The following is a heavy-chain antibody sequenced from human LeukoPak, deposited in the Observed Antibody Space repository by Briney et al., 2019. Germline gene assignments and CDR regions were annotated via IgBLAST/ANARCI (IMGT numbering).Heavy chain of an antibody. CDR2: ISAYNGNT. D-gene: IGHD1-26*01. CDR3: ARDFGPYSGRVDAFDI. J-gene: IGHJ3*02. CDR1: GYTFTSYG. Sequence: GASVKVSCKASGYTFTSYGISWVRQAPGQGLEWMGWISAYNGNTNYAQKLQGRVTMTTDTSTSTAYMELRSLRSDDTAVYYCARDFGPYSGRVDAFDIWGQGTMVTVAS. V-gene: IGHV1-18*01.